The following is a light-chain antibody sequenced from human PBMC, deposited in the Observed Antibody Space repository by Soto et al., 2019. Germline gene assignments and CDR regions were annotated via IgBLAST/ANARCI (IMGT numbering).Light chain of an antibody. Sequence: QTVVTQEPAFSVSPGGTVTLTCGLTSGSVSTTYYPSWYQQTPGQAPRTLIYTTNTRSSGVPDRFSGSILGNKAALTITGAQAEDEADYYCSSYVSSNTYVFGAGTKLTVL. CDR2: TTN. CDR1: SGSVSTTYY. J-gene: IGLJ1*01. CDR3: SSYVSSNTYV. V-gene: IGLV8-61*01.